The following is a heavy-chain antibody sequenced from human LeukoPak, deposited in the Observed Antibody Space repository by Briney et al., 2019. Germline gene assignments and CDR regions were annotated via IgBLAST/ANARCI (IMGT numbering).Heavy chain of an antibody. J-gene: IGHJ6*03. D-gene: IGHD2-15*01. Sequence: GRSLRLSCAASGFTFSSYGMHWVRQAPGKGLEWVAVISYDGSNKYYADSVKGRFTVSRDNSKNTLYLQMNSLSAEDTAVYYCAKNGDRGAYCSGGTCYPYYYHYMDVWGKGTTVTISS. CDR3: AKNGDRGAYCSGGTCYPYYYHYMDV. CDR1: GFTFSSYG. CDR2: ISYDGSNK. V-gene: IGHV3-30*18.